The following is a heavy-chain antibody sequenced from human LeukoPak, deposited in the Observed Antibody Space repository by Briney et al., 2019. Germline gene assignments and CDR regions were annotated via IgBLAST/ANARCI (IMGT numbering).Heavy chain of an antibody. V-gene: IGHV3-13*01. D-gene: IGHD5-24*01. Sequence: GGSLRLSCAASGFSFSSYDMHWVRQVRGKGLEWVSAIGTAGDTFYPGSVKGRFTISRENVKDSVYLQMNGLRAEDTAVYYCARGGGYRSDLRGLRFYGLDVWGQGTTVTVSS. CDR1: GFSFSSYD. CDR2: IGTAGDT. J-gene: IGHJ6*02. CDR3: ARGGGYRSDLRGLRFYGLDV.